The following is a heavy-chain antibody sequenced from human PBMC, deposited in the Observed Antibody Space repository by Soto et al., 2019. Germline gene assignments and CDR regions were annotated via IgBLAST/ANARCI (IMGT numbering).Heavy chain of an antibody. V-gene: IGHV4-59*01. J-gene: IGHJ4*02. CDR3: ARAPRSSGWYNPRYYFDY. CDR2: IYYSGST. Sequence: SETLSLTCTVSGGSISSYYWSWIRQPPGKGLEWIGYIYYSGSTNYNPSLKSRVTISVDTSKNPFSLKLSSVTAADTAVYYCARAPRSSGWYNPRYYFDYWGQGTLVTVSS. D-gene: IGHD6-19*01. CDR1: GGSISSYY.